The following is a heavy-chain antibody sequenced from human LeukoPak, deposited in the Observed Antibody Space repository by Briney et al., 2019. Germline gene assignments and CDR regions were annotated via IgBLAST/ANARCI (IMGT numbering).Heavy chain of an antibody. Sequence: PGGSLRLSCAASGFTVSNSYMSWVRQAPGKGLEWVSVIYSGGRTSYADSVKGRFTISRDNSKNTLYPQMNSLRAEDTAVYYCARDRADGYNYGDYFDYWGQGTLVTVSS. CDR2: IYSGGRT. J-gene: IGHJ4*02. D-gene: IGHD5-24*01. CDR3: ARDRADGYNYGDYFDY. CDR1: GFTVSNSY. V-gene: IGHV3-66*01.